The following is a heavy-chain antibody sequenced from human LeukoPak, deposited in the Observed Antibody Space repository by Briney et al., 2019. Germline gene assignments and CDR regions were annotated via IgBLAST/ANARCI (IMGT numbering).Heavy chain of an antibody. J-gene: IGHJ5*02. Sequence: SETLSLTCTVSGGSISSYYWSWIRQPPGKGLEWIGYIYYSGSTNYNPSLKSRVTISVDTSKNQFSLHLNSVTPGDTAVYYCARGTATASYPINWFDPWGQGTLVTVSS. CDR1: GGSISSYY. D-gene: IGHD1-14*01. CDR2: IYYSGST. CDR3: ARGTATASYPINWFDP. V-gene: IGHV4-59*12.